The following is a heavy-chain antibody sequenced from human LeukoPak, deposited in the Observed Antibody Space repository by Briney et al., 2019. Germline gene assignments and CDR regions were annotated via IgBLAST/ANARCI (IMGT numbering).Heavy chain of an antibody. V-gene: IGHV4-34*01. J-gene: IGHJ6*04. Sequence: SETLSLTCAVYGGSFSGYYWSWIRQPPGKGLEWIGEINHSGSTNYNPSLKSRVTISVDTSKNQFSLKLSSATAADTAVYYCARRYYYYYGMDVWGKGTTVTVSS. CDR2: INHSGST. CDR1: GGSFSGYY. CDR3: ARRYYYYYGMDV.